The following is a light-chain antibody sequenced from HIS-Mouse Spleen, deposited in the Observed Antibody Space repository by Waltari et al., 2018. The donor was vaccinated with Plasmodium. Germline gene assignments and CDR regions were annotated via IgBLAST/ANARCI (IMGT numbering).Light chain of an antibody. J-gene: IGKJ1*01. Sequence: DIQMTQSPSTLSASVVDRVTITCRASQRISSWLAWYQPKPGKAHKLLIYKASSLESGVPSRFSGSGSGTEFTLTISSLQPDDFATYYCQQYNSYWTFGQGTKVEIK. CDR2: KAS. CDR3: QQYNSYWT. CDR1: QRISSW. V-gene: IGKV1-5*03.